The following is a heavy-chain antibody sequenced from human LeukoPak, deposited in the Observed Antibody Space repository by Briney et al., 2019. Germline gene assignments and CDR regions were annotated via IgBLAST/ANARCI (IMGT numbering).Heavy chain of an antibody. Sequence: ETLSLTCAVYGGPFSHYYWTWIRQPPGKGLEWIGEINESGSTNYDPSLKSRVTISVDTSKTHFSLNLTSVPAADTAVYYCASRIGRYLYYFGMDVWGQGTTVTVSS. V-gene: IGHV4-34*01. CDR3: ASRIGRYLYYFGMDV. J-gene: IGHJ6*02. CDR2: INESGST. D-gene: IGHD1-26*01. CDR1: GGPFSHYY.